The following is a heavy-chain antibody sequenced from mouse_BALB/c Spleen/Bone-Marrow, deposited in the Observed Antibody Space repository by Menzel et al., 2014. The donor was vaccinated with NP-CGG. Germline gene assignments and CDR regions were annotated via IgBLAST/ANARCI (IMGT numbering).Heavy chain of an antibody. CDR3: ARDENVGIYWYFDV. CDR2: IRNKAKGYTT. Sequence: EVMLVESGGGSVQPGGSLRLSCATSGFTFTDYYMSWVRQPPGKALEWLGFIRNKAKGYTTDYSAFVKGRFTISRDNSQRILYLQMNTLRAEDSATYYCARDENVGIYWYFDVWGAGTTVIVSS. CDR1: GFTFTDYY. J-gene: IGHJ1*01. V-gene: IGHV7-3*02.